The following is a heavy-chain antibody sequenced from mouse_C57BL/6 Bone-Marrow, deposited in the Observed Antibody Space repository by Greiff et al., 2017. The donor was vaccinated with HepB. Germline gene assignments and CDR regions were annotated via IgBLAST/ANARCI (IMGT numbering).Heavy chain of an antibody. CDR2: IDPSDSYT. D-gene: IGHD1-1*01. CDR3: ARECLITFDV. V-gene: IGHV1-69*01. Sequence: VQLQQPGAELVMPGASVKLSCKASGYTLTSYWMHWVKQRPGQGLEWIGEIDPSDSYTNYNQKFKGKSTLTVDKSSSTAYMQLSSLTSEDSAVYYCARECLITFDVWGTGTTVTVSS. CDR1: GYTLTSYW. J-gene: IGHJ1*03.